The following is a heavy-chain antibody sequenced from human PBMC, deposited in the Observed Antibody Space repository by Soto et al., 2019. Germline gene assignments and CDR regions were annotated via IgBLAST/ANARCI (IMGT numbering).Heavy chain of an antibody. V-gene: IGHV3-74*01. CDR1: GFTFSIYW. D-gene: IGHD5-12*01. CDR3: ARDRGYSGYDK. Sequence: GGSLRLSCAASGFTFSIYWMHWVRQAPGKGLVWVSRINTDGSSTTYADSVKGRFTVSRDNAKNTLYLQLNSLRAEDTAVSYCARDRGYSGYDKWGQGTLVSVSS. J-gene: IGHJ4*02. CDR2: INTDGSST.